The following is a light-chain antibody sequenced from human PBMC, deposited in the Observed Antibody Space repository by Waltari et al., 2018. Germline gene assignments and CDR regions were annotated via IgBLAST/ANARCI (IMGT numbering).Light chain of an antibody. CDR3: QAWDSLVV. J-gene: IGLJ2*01. CDR1: QLADKY. Sequence: SYDLTQPPSVSLSPGQTATITCSRDQLADKYVCWYHQKPGQSPVLIIYEDSKRPSGIPERFSGSNSGNTATLTISETQAMDEGDYYCQAWDSLVVFGGGTKLTVL. V-gene: IGLV3-1*01. CDR2: EDS.